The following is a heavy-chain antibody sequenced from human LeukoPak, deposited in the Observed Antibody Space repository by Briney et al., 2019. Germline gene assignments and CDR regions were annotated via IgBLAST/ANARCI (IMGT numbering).Heavy chain of an antibody. V-gene: IGHV4-34*01. CDR2: INHSGST. Sequence: PSETLSLTCTVSGGSISNYYWSWIRQPPGKGLEWIGEINHSGSTNYNPSLKSRVTISVDTSKNQFSLKLSSVTAADTAVYYCARHARMVRGVVFDPWGQGTLVTVSS. J-gene: IGHJ5*02. D-gene: IGHD3-10*01. CDR1: GGSISNYY. CDR3: ARHARMVRGVVFDP.